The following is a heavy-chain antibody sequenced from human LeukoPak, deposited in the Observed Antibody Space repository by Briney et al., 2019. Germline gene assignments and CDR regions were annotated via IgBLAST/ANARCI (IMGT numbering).Heavy chain of an antibody. CDR2: ISSSGSTI. D-gene: IGHD6-13*01. CDR3: AREFTSSSWYVDYYYGMDV. V-gene: IGHV3-11*01. J-gene: IGHJ6*02. Sequence: GGSLRLSCAASGFTFSDYYMSWIRQAPGKGLEWVSYISSSGSTIYYADSVKGRFTISRDNAKNSLYLQMNSLRAEDTAVYYCAREFTSSSWYVDYYYGMDVWGQGTTVTVSS. CDR1: GFTFSDYY.